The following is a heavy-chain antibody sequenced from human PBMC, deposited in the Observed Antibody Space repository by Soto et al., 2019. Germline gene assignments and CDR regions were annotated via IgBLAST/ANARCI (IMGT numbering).Heavy chain of an antibody. Sequence: VGSLRLSCATSGFTFSKAWVGWVRQAPGKGLEWVGRIMSKTDGGTTDYAAPVKGRFTISRDDSKSTLYLQMNSLKTEDTAFYYCTTDSGMSPYSFDYWGQGTLVTVSS. CDR2: IMSKTDGGTT. CDR1: GFTFSKAW. J-gene: IGHJ4*02. V-gene: IGHV3-15*01. D-gene: IGHD1-26*01. CDR3: TTDSGMSPYSFDY.